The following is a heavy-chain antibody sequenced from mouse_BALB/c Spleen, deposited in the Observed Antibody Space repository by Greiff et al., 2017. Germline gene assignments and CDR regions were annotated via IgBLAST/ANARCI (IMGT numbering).Heavy chain of an antibody. V-gene: IGHV5-6-3*01. Sequence: EVKLVESGGGLVQPGGSLKLSCAASGFTFSSYGMSWVRQTPDKRLELVATINSNGGSTYYPDSVKGRFTISRDNAKNTLYLQMSSLKSEDTAMYYCARDSTYGSLAYWGQGTLVTVSA. CDR3: ARDSTYGSLAY. CDR2: INSNGGST. D-gene: IGHD1-2*01. CDR1: GFTFSSYG. J-gene: IGHJ3*01.